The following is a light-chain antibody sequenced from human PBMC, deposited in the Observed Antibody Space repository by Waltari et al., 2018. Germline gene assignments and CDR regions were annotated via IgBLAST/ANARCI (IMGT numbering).Light chain of an antibody. CDR3: QQYYNWPLT. CDR2: GAS. CDR1: QTVYGE. J-gene: IGKJ4*01. Sequence: ETVMTQSPGTLSVSPGDRVTLSCRASQTVYGELAWYQQKSGQTPRLLIYGASTRGTSIPARFSGSGSGTEFTLTISSLQSEDFGVYYCQQYYNWPLTFGGGTKVEIK. V-gene: IGKV3-15*01.